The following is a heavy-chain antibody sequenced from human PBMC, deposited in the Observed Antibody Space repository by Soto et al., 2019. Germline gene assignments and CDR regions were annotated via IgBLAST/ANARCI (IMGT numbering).Heavy chain of an antibody. CDR2: IDWDDDK. CDR1: GFSLSTSGMR. Sequence: SGPTLVNPTQTLTLTCTFSGFSLSTSGMRVSWIRQPPGKALEWLARIDWDDDKFYSTSLKTRLTISKDTSKNQVVLTMTNMDPVDTATYYCARTRMYSSSSGWFDPWSQGTLVSVSS. CDR3: ARTRMYSSSSGWFDP. J-gene: IGHJ5*02. V-gene: IGHV2-70*04. D-gene: IGHD6-6*01.